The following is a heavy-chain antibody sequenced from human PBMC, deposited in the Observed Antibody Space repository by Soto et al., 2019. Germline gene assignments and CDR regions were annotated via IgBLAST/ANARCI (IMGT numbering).Heavy chain of an antibody. Sequence: GGSLRLSCAAAGFTFSRYSMPWVRQAPGKGLEWVSYISSSSSTIYYADSVKGRFTISRDNAKNSLYLQMNSLRDEDTAVYYCARDPRGYLDYWGQGTLVTVSS. J-gene: IGHJ4*02. CDR2: ISSSSSTI. V-gene: IGHV3-48*02. CDR1: GFTFSRYS. CDR3: ARDPRGYLDY.